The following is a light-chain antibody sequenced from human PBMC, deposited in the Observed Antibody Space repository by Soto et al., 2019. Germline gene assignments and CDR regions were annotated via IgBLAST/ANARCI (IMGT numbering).Light chain of an antibody. V-gene: IGKV1-5*03. CDR3: QQYNIYWT. CDR2: KAS. Sequence: DIQMTQSPSTLSASVGDRVTITCRASQSISSWLAWYQQKSGKAPKLLIYKASSLESGVPSRFSGSGSGTEFTLTISSLQPDDFATYYFQQYNIYWTFGQGTKVEIK. CDR1: QSISSW. J-gene: IGKJ1*01.